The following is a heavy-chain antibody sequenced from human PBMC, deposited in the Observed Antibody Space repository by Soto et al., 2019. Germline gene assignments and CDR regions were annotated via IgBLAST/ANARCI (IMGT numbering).Heavy chain of an antibody. CDR1: GGSFSGYY. D-gene: IGHD6-13*01. CDR3: ARGPLIAAAGTPFDY. V-gene: IGHV4-34*01. J-gene: IGHJ4*02. CDR2: INHSGST. Sequence: QVQLQQWGAGLLKPSETLSLTCAVYGGSFSGYYWSWIRQPPGKGLEWIGEINHSGSTNYNPSLKGRVTISVDTSKNQCSLKLSSVTAADTAVYYCARGPLIAAAGTPFDYWGQGTLVTVSS.